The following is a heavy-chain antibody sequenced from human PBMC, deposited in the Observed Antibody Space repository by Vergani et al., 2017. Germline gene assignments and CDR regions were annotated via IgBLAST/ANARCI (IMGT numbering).Heavy chain of an antibody. V-gene: IGHV3-15*07. CDR3: TTDPRYSGDGSCYWLRDHHYYGMDV. D-gene: IGHD2-21*01. Sequence: EVQLVESGGGIVKPGGSLRLSCVASGFSFRNAWMNWVRRTPGKGLEWVGRIQSTFDRGTTDYAAAVKGRFTISRDDSKNKLFLQMNGLKTEDIGVYYCTTDPRYSGDGSCYWLRDHHYYGMDVWGQGTTVTVSS. J-gene: IGHJ6*02. CDR1: GFSFRNAW. CDR2: IQSTFDRGTT.